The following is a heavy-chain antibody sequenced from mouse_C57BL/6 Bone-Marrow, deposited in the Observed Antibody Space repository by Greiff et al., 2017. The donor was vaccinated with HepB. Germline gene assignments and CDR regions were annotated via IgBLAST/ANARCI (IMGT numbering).Heavy chain of an antibody. V-gene: IGHV1-81*01. CDR3: ARRYCDPHFDY. Sequence: QVQLQQPGAELARPGASVKLSCKASGYTFTSYGISWVKQRTGQGLEWIGEIYPRSGNTYYNEKFKGKATLTADKSSSTAYMELRSLTSEDSAVYFCARRYCDPHFDYWGQGTTLTVSS. CDR1: GYTFTSYG. CDR2: IYPRSGNT. D-gene: IGHD2-14*01. J-gene: IGHJ2*01.